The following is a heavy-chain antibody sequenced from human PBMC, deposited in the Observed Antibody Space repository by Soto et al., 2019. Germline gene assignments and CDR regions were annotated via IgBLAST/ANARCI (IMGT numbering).Heavy chain of an antibody. J-gene: IGHJ4*02. V-gene: IGHV3-33*01. D-gene: IGHD6-13*01. CDR3: ARVNPLAYSSSWPLDY. CDR1: GFTFSSYG. CDR2: IWYDGSNK. Sequence: PGGSLRLSCAASGFTFSSYGMHWVRQAPGKGLEWVAVIWYDGSNKYYADSVKGRFTISRDNSKNTLYLQMNSLRAEDTAVYYCARVNPLAYSSSWPLDYWGQGTLVTVSS.